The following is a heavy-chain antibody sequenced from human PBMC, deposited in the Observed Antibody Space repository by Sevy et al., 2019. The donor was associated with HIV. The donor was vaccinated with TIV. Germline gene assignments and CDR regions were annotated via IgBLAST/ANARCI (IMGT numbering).Heavy chain of an antibody. CDR3: PSKRGYTHGPFES. D-gene: IGHD5-12*01. CDR2: IYYSGSG. Sequence: SETLSLTCDVSGGSVSNGDYDWSWIRQPPGKGLEWFGYIYYSGSGYYNPFLMSRVTISVDTSKNQFSLKLKSVTVADTAIYYWPSKRGYTHGPFESWGQGTLVTVSS. CDR1: GGSVSNGDYD. V-gene: IGHV4-30-4*01. J-gene: IGHJ4*02.